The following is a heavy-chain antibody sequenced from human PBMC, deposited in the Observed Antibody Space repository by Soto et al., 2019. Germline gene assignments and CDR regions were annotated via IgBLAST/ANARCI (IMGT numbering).Heavy chain of an antibody. J-gene: IGHJ6*02. CDR3: AREFAAAHSGYYYYGMDV. Sequence: QVQLVQSGAEVKKPGSSVKVSCKASGGTFSSYAISWVRQAPGQGLEWMGWISAYNGNTNYAQKLQGRVTMTTDTSTSTAYMELRSLRSDDTAVYYCAREFAAAHSGYYYYGMDVWGQGTTVTVSS. CDR1: GGTFSSYA. D-gene: IGHD6-13*01. CDR2: ISAYNGNT. V-gene: IGHV1-18*01.